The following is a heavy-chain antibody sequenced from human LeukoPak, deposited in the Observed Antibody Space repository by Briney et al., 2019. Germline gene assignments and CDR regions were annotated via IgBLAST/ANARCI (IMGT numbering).Heavy chain of an antibody. CDR3: ARETHGYSGYDPEFDY. CDR2: IYYTGST. Sequence: SETLSLTCSVSGGSISSSDYYWSWIRQPPGKGLEWLGNIYYTGSTSYNPSLKSRVTLSVDTFKNQFSLKLSSVTAADTAVYYCARETHGYSGYDPEFDYWGQGTLVTVSS. D-gene: IGHD5-12*01. V-gene: IGHV4-39*07. J-gene: IGHJ4*02. CDR1: GGSISSSDYY.